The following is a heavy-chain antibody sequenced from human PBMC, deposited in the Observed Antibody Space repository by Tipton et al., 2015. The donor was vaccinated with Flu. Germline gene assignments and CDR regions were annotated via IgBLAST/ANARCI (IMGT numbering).Heavy chain of an antibody. V-gene: IGHV4-31*03. Sequence: TLSLTCTVSGGSISSGGYYWSWIRQHPGKGLEWIGYIYYRGSTYSNPSLKSRVTISVDTSKHQFSLKLSSVTAADTAVYCCAGDLAPYRSGWYVPLAWGFDYWGQGTLVTVSS. D-gene: IGHD6-19*01. CDR1: GGSISSGGYY. J-gene: IGHJ4*02. CDR2: IYYRGST. CDR3: AGDLAPYRSGWYVPLAWGFDY.